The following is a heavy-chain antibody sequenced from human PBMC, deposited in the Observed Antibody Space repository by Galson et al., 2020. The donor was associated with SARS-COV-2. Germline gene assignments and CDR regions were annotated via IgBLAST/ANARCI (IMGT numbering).Heavy chain of an antibody. Sequence: ETSETLSLTCTVSGGSISSGDYYWSWIRQPPGKGLEWIGYIYYSGSTYYNPPLKSRVTISVDTSKNQFSLKLSSVTAADTAVYYCARDTYYYDSSGYWTPNYFDYWGQGTLVTVSS. CDR1: GGSISSGDYY. D-gene: IGHD3-22*01. CDR2: IYYSGST. V-gene: IGHV4-30-4*01. CDR3: ARDTYYYDSSGYWTPNYFDY. J-gene: IGHJ4*02.